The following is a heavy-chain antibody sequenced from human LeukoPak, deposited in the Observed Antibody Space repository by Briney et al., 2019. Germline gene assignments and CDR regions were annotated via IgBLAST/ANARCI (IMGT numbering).Heavy chain of an antibody. CDR3: ASLIMQPSDDAFDI. J-gene: IGHJ3*02. CDR2: ISSSGSTI. D-gene: IGHD3-16*01. CDR1: GFTFSSYE. V-gene: IGHV3-48*03. Sequence: HPGGSLRLSCAASGFTFSSYEMNWVRQAPGKGLEWVSYISSSGSTIYYADSVKGRFTISRDNAKNSLYLQMNSLRAEDTAVYYCASLIMQPSDDAFDIWGQGTMVTVSS.